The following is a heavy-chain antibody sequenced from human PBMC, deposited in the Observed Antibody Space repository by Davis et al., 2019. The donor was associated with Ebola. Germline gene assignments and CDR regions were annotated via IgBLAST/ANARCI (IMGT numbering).Heavy chain of an antibody. CDR2: IYYTGSA. Sequence: PSETLSLTCTVSGVSISRHYWSWIRQPPGKRLEWIGSIYYTGSAYYNSSLASRATISVDTSKNQFSLKLTSVTAADTAMYYCSERGSSVWGQGTLVTV. CDR1: GVSISRHY. D-gene: IGHD3-10*01. J-gene: IGHJ4*02. V-gene: IGHV4-59*03. CDR3: SERGSSV.